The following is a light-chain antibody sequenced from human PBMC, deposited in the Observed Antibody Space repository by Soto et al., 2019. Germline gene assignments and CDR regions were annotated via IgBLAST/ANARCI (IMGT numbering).Light chain of an antibody. J-gene: IGLJ1*01. Sequence: SLLTHPPSVSSAPLQRVTISCSVTSTNIGDNYVACYHHLPVTSPRLGFYDSDRRPSELPGRFSGSKSGTSATLVITGLQTGDEADYYCGTWDDSLVSYVFGTGTKVTVL. CDR2: DSD. V-gene: IGLV1-51*01. CDR1: STNIGDNY. CDR3: GTWDDSLVSYV.